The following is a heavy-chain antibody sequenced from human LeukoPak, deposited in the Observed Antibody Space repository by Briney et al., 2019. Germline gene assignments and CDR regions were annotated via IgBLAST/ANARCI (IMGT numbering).Heavy chain of an antibody. J-gene: IGHJ3*02. D-gene: IGHD3-3*01. Sequence: PGGSLRLSCAASGFTFSDYYMSWVRQTPGKGLVWVSRINSDGSSTSYADSVKGRFTISRDNAKNTLYLQMNSLRAEDTAVYYCARMDDFSQEGAFDIWGQGTMVTVSS. CDR3: ARMDDFSQEGAFDI. CDR2: INSDGSST. V-gene: IGHV3-74*01. CDR1: GFTFSDYY.